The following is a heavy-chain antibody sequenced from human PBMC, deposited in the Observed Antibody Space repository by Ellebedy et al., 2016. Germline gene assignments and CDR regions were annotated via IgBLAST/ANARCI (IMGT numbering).Heavy chain of an antibody. Sequence: ASVKVSCXTSGYSFTGYYIHWVRQAPGQGLEWLGWINPDTGGTIYAPRLEGRVSMSRATSINTAYLELTNLRSDDTAVYYCARDSAWSSSSDHWGQGTRVTVSP. CDR1: GYSFTGYY. J-gene: IGHJ5*02. CDR2: INPDTGGT. V-gene: IGHV1-2*02. D-gene: IGHD6-6*01. CDR3: ARDSAWSSSSDH.